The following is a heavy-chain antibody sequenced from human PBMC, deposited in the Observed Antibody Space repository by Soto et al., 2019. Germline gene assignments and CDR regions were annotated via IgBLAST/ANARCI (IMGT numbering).Heavy chain of an antibody. D-gene: IGHD3-3*01. CDR1: GFTFSSYA. CDR2: ISGSGGST. V-gene: IGHV3-23*01. Sequence: EVQLLESGGGLVQPGGSLRLSCAASGFTFSSYAMSWVRQAPGKGLEWVSAISGSGGSTYYADSVKGRFTISRDNSKNTLYLQINSLRAEDTAVYYCAKAYDFWSGFYPHWGQGTLVTVSS. CDR3: AKAYDFWSGFYPH. J-gene: IGHJ4*02.